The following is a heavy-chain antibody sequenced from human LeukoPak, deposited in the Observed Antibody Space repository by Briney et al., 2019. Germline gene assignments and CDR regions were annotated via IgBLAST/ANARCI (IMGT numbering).Heavy chain of an antibody. Sequence: PSETLSLTCTVSGGSISSYYWSWIRQPAGKGLEWIGRIYTSGSTNYNPSPKSRVTMSVDTSKNQFSLKLSSVTAADTAVYYCARGIWDYYGPYYFDYWGQGTLVTVSS. CDR2: IYTSGST. CDR3: ARGIWDYYGPYYFDY. J-gene: IGHJ4*02. D-gene: IGHD3-10*01. V-gene: IGHV4-4*07. CDR1: GGSISSYY.